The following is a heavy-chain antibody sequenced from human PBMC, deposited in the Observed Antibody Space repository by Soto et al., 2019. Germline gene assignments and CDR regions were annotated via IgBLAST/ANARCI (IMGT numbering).Heavy chain of an antibody. Sequence: GASVKVSCKASGYTFTSYDINWVRQATGQGLEWMGWMNPNSGNTGYAQKFQGRVTMTRNTSISTAYMELSSLRSEDTAVYYCARIGGYCSGGSCTATSDYYYMDVWGKGTTVTVSS. CDR3: ARIGGYCSGGSCTATSDYYYMDV. CDR1: GYTFTSYD. D-gene: IGHD2-15*01. V-gene: IGHV1-8*01. J-gene: IGHJ6*03. CDR2: MNPNSGNT.